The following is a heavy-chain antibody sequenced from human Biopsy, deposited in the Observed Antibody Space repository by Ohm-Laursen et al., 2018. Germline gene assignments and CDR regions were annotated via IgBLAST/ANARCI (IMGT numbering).Heavy chain of an antibody. CDR3: ARLYRLDDYWNDDPPDAFDV. Sequence: SETLSLTFPVSGGSIRSDYWSWIRQSPRKGLEWIGHISGRGATNYNPSLRGRVTISVDTSKNQFSLKLSSVTAADTAVFFCARLYRLDDYWNDDPPDAFDVWGQGTMVTVSS. D-gene: IGHD3-3*01. J-gene: IGHJ3*01. V-gene: IGHV4-59*01. CDR1: GGSIRSDY. CDR2: ISGRGAT.